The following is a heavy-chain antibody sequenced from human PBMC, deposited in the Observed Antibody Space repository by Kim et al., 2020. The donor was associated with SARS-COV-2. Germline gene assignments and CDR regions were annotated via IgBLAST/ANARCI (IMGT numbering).Heavy chain of an antibody. CDR1: GFIFGNYA. V-gene: IGHV3-9*01. CDR2: VFWNTGDI. D-gene: IGHD6-13*01. CDR3: AKSGTYGSSQWHRYY. J-gene: IGHJ4*01. Sequence: GGSLRLSCTASGFIFGNYAMHWVRQAPGKGLEWVSSVFWNTGDIAYGDSVKGRFTISRDNAKNSLYLQMNSPRDEDTALYYCAKSGTYGSSQWHRYYWR.